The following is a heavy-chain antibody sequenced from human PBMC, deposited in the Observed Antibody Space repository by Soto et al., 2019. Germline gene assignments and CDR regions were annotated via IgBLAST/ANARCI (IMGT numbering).Heavy chain of an antibody. V-gene: IGHV4-59*08. CDR3: ARAQNPLVVVHSGAIDY. CDR2: VHYTGST. Sequence: PSETLSLTCTVSGDSITNYYWTWIRQPPGKGLEWMGCVHYTGSTNYNPSLKSRVTISVDTSKNQFSLKLSSVTAADTAVYYCARAQNPLVVVHSGAIDYWGQGTLVTVSS. CDR1: GDSITNYY. D-gene: IGHD2-15*01. J-gene: IGHJ4*02.